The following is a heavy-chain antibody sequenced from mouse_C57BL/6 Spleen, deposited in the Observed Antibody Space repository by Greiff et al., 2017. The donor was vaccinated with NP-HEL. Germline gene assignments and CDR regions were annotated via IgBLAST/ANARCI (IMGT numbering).Heavy chain of an antibody. V-gene: IGHV1-7*01. CDR1: GYTFTSYW. CDR3: ARRGAAQAPWFAY. Sequence: QVQLKESGAELAKPGASVKLSCKASGYTFTSYWMHWVKQRPGQGLEWIGYINPSSGYTKYNQKFKDKATLTADKSSSTAYMQLSSLTYEDSAVYYCARRGAAQAPWFAYWGQGTLVTVSA. D-gene: IGHD3-2*02. J-gene: IGHJ3*01. CDR2: INPSSGYT.